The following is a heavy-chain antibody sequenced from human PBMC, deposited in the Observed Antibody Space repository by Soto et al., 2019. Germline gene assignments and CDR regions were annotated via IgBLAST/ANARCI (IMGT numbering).Heavy chain of an antibody. CDR3: ARSYGSVSYFDYYYGMDV. CDR1: GYSIIIRYD. CDR2: IYHSGST. J-gene: IGHJ6*02. V-gene: IGHV4-38-2*01. D-gene: IGHD3-10*01. Sequence: SDTLSLTCAVSGYSIIIRYDWGWIRQPPGKGLEWIGSIYHSGSTYYNPSLESQVTISVDTSKNQFSLKLSSVTAADTVVYYCARSYGSVSYFDYYYGMDVWGQGTTVTVSS.